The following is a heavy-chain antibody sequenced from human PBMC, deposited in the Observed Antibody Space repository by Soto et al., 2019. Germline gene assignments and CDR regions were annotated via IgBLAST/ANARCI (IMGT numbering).Heavy chain of an antibody. D-gene: IGHD2-15*01. J-gene: IGHJ5*02. V-gene: IGHV1-69*04. CDR1: GGTFSSYT. CDR3: ARDPWDCSGGSCYHRWLDP. Sequence: SVKVSCKASGGTFSSYTISWVRQAPGQGLEWMRRIIPILGIANYAQKFQGRVTITADKSTSTAYMELGSLRSEDTAVYYCARDPWDCSGGSCYHRWLDPWGQGTLVTVSS. CDR2: IIPILGIA.